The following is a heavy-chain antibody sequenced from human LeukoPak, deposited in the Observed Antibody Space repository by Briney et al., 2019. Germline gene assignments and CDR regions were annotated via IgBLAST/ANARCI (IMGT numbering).Heavy chain of an antibody. D-gene: IGHD3-10*01. CDR1: GGSISSGSYY. CDR3: ARDLWSDGSGSYSYGFDY. V-gene: IGHV4-61*02. CDR2: IYTSGST. J-gene: IGHJ4*02. Sequence: PSETLSLTCTVSGGSISSGSYYWSWIRQPVGKGLEWIGRIYTSGSTNYNPSLKSRVTISVDTSKNQFSLKLSSVTAADTAVYYCARDLWSDGSGSYSYGFDYWGQGTLVTVSS.